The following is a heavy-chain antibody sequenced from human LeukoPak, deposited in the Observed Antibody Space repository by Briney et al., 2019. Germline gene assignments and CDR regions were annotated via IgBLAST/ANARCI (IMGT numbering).Heavy chain of an antibody. CDR2: MNPNSGNT. V-gene: IGHV1-8*01. Sequence: ASVKVSCKASGYTFTSYDINWVRQATGQGLEWMGWMNPNSGNTGYAQKFQGRVTMTRNTSISTVYMELSSLRSEDTAVYYCARTMEGYYYDSSGYYALDAFDIWGQGTMVTVSS. CDR1: GYTFTSYD. D-gene: IGHD3-22*01. CDR3: ARTMEGYYYDSSGYYALDAFDI. J-gene: IGHJ3*02.